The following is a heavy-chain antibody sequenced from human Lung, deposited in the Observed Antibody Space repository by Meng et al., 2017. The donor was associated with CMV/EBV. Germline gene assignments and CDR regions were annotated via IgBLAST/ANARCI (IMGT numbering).Heavy chain of an antibody. Sequence: SQTLSLTCAISGDSVSSNSAAWNWIRQSPSRGLEWLGRTYYRSKWYNDYAVSVKSRITINPDTSKNQFSLQLNSVTPEDTAVFYCARGFWNPYYEDTHDFWGQGXLVTVSS. V-gene: IGHV6-1*01. CDR1: GDSVSSNSAA. D-gene: IGHD3-3*01. CDR3: ARGFWNPYYEDTHDF. CDR2: TYYRSKWYN. J-gene: IGHJ4*02.